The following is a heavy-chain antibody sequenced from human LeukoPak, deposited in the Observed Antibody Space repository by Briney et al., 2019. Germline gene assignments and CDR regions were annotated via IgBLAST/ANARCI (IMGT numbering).Heavy chain of an antibody. Sequence: GGSLRLSCAASGFTFSSYSMNWVRQAPGKGLEWVSSISSSSSYIYYADSVKGRFTISRDNAKNSLYLQMNSLRAEDTAVYYCARDCSGGSCYPGTFDYWGQGTLVTVSS. V-gene: IGHV3-21*01. CDR1: GFTFSSYS. J-gene: IGHJ4*02. CDR2: ISSSSSYI. D-gene: IGHD2-15*01. CDR3: ARDCSGGSCYPGTFDY.